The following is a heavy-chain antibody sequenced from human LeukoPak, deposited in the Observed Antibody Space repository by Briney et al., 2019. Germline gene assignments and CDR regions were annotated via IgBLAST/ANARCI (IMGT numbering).Heavy chain of an antibody. Sequence: GGSLRLACAASGFTFSSYAMSWVRRAPGKGLEWVSAISGSGGSTYYADSVKGRFTISRDNSKNTLYLQMNSLRAEDTAVYYCAKSWVTTSVWYFDLWGRGTLVTVSS. CDR2: ISGSGGST. CDR1: GFTFSSYA. V-gene: IGHV3-23*01. D-gene: IGHD4-17*01. J-gene: IGHJ2*01. CDR3: AKSWVTTSVWYFDL.